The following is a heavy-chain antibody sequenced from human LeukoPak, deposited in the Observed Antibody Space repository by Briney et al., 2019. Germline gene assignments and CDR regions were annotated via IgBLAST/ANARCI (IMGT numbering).Heavy chain of an antibody. D-gene: IGHD1-26*01. J-gene: IGHJ4*02. V-gene: IGHV4-59*01. CDR1: GGSISSYY. CDR3: ARIEWELVGVFDY. CDR2: IYYSGST. Sequence: SETLSLTCTVSGGSISSYYWSWIRQPPGKGLEWIGYIYYSGSTNYNPSLKSRVTISVDTSKNQFSLKLSSVTAADTAVYYCARIEWELVGVFDYWGQGTLVTVSS.